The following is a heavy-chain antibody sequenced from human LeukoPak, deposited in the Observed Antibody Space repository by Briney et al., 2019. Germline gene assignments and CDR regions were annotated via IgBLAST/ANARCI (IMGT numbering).Heavy chain of an antibody. D-gene: IGHD4-17*01. CDR3: ARGISSFDYGDYWFDP. CDR2: IYYSGST. Sequence: SETLSLTCTVSGGSISSGNYYWGWIRQPPGKGPHWIGSIYYSGSTYFSPSLKSRLTISADTSKNRFSLTLNSVTAADSAMYYCARGISSFDYGDYWFDPWGQGTLVTVSS. V-gene: IGHV4-39*07. J-gene: IGHJ5*02. CDR1: GGSISSGNYY.